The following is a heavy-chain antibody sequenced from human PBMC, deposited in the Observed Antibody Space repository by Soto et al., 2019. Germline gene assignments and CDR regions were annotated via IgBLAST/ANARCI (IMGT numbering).Heavy chain of an antibody. V-gene: IGHV4-31*03. D-gene: IGHD2-2*01. J-gene: IGHJ3*02. CDR2: IYYSGST. Sequence: QVQLQESGPGLVKPSQTLSLTCTVSGGSISSGGYYWSWIRQHPGKGLEWIGYIYYSGSTYYNPYLKSRGTLSVDTSKNQFSLKLSSVTAADTAVYYCARGGGSTSSGAFDIWGQGTMVTVSS. CDR3: ARGGGSTSSGAFDI. CDR1: GGSISSGGYY.